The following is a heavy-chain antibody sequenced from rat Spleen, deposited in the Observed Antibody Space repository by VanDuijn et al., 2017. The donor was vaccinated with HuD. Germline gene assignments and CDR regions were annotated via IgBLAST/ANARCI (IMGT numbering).Heavy chain of an antibody. CDR1: GFTFSDYY. J-gene: IGHJ4*01. CDR3: TTSNYYSSFIYLDA. Sequence: EVQLVESGGGLVQPGRSLKLSCAASGFTFSDYYMAWVRQAPKKGLEWVASISFEGSSTYYRDSVKGRFTISRDNAKSTLYLQMDSLRSEDTATYYCTTSNYYSSFIYLDAWGQGASVTVSS. D-gene: IGHD1-2*01. V-gene: IGHV5-20*01. CDR2: ISFEGSST.